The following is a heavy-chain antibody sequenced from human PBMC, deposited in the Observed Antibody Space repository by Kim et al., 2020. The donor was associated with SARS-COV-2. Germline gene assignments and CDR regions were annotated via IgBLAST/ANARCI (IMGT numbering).Heavy chain of an antibody. CDR3: ARSGNGYNAFGI. J-gene: IGHJ4*02. CDR1: GLSFSDSN. D-gene: IGHD5-12*01. V-gene: IGHV3-11*01. Sequence: GGSLRLSCAASGLSFSDSNMNWVRQAPGKGLEWLSFISTSGGSIFYADSVEGRFTISRDNAKNSLYLQMNYLRDEDTAVYYCARSGNGYNAFGIWGQGVLVTVSS. CDR2: ISTSGGSI.